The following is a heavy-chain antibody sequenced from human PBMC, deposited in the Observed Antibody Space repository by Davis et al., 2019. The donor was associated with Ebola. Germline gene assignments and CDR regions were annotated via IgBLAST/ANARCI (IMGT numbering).Heavy chain of an antibody. D-gene: IGHD3-10*01. Sequence: ASVKFSCKASGYTFTSYGISWVRQAPGQGLEWMGWISAYNGNTNYAQKLQGRVTMTTDTSTSKAYMELRSLRSDDTAVYYCARGYYGSGSYYRWFDYWGQGTLVTVSS. J-gene: IGHJ4*02. CDR2: ISAYNGNT. V-gene: IGHV1-18*01. CDR3: ARGYYGSGSYYRWFDY. CDR1: GYTFTSYG.